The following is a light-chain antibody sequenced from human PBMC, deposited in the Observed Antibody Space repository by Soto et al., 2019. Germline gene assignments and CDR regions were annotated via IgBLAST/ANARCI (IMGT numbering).Light chain of an antibody. J-gene: IGKJ2*01. V-gene: IGKV1-5*03. CDR1: QSTNC. CDR2: DAS. Sequence: DIPMTQSPSTLSASVRDRVTITCRASQSTNCLAWYQQKPGKAPKLLIFDASSLRSGVPSRFSGSGSGTEFTLTISSLQPEDFATYYCKQHNSYSPYTFGQGTKLEIK. CDR3: KQHNSYSPYT.